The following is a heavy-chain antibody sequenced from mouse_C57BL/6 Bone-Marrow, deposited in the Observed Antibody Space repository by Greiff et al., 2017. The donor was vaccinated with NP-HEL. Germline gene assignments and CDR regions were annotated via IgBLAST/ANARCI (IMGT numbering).Heavy chain of an antibody. V-gene: IGHV6-3*01. D-gene: IGHD1-1*01. J-gene: IGHJ4*01. Sequence: DVMLVESGGGLVQPGGSMKLSCVASGFTFSNYWMNWVRQSPEKGLEWVAQIRLKSDNYATHYAESVKGRFTISRDDSKSSVYLQMNNLRAEDTGIYYCTAPFTTVVAGYYYAMDYWGQGTSVTVSS. CDR2: IRLKSDNYAT. CDR3: TAPFTTVVAGYYYAMDY. CDR1: GFTFSNYW.